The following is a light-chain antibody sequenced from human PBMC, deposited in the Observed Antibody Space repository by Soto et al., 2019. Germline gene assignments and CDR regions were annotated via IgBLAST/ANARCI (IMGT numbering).Light chain of an antibody. CDR2: GAS. V-gene: IGKV3-20*01. CDR1: QSISSNY. J-gene: IGKJ4*01. CDR3: QRYGTSPPLT. Sequence: EIVLTQSPGTLSLSGGEIATVSCRASQSISSNYLAWYQQKPGQAPRLLIYGASSRATGIPDRFSGSGSATDFTLTISRLEPEDFAVYYCQRYGTSPPLTFGGGTKVDIK.